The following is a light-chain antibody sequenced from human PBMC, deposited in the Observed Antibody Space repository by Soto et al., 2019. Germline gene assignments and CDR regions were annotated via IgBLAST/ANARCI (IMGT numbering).Light chain of an antibody. CDR3: NSYTTSSTWV. CDR1: NDDVGGYNF. V-gene: IGLV2-14*01. Sequence: QSALTQPASVSGSPGQSITISCTGTNDDVGGYNFVSWFQQYPGKAPKLIISEVSNRPSGVSSRFSGSKSGNTASLTISGLQAGDEADYYCNSYTTSSTWVFGGGTKLTVL. J-gene: IGLJ3*02. CDR2: EVS.